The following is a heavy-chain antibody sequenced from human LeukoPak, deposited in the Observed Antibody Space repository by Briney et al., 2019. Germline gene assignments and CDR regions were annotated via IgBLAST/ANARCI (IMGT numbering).Heavy chain of an antibody. D-gene: IGHD4-17*01. J-gene: IGHJ4*02. CDR2: ISSSSSYI. CDR3: ARGTYDYGDFLPDY. CDR1: GFTFSSYA. Sequence: PGGSLRLSCAASGFTFSSYAMSWVRQAPGKGLEWVSSISSSSSYIYYADSVKGRFTISRDNAKNSLYLQMNSLRAEDTAVYYCARGTYDYGDFLPDYWGQGTLVTVSS. V-gene: IGHV3-21*04.